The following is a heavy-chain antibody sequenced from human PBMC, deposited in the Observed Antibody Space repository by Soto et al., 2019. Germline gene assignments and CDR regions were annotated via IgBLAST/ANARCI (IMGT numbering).Heavy chain of an antibody. Sequence: QVQLVESGGGVVQPGRSLRLSCAASGFTFSSYAMHWVRQAPGKGLEWVAVISYDGSNKYYADSVKGRFTISRDNSKNALYLQMNSLRAEGTAVYYCARDVGGCGGFCCDYVDYWGQGTLVTVSS. V-gene: IGHV3-30-3*01. D-gene: IGHD1-26*01. J-gene: IGHJ4*02. CDR1: GFTFSSYA. CDR3: ARDVGGCGGFCCDYVDY. CDR2: ISYDGSNK.